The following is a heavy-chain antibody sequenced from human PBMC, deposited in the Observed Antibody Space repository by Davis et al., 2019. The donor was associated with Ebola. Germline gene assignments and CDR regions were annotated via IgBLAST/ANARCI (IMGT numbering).Heavy chain of an antibody. J-gene: IGHJ4*02. D-gene: IGHD2-2*01. CDR3: ARATDIVVVPAGPFDY. V-gene: IGHV3-21*01. CDR1: GFTFSSYS. Sequence: PGGSLRLSCAASGFTFSSYSMNWVRQAPGKGLEWVSSISSSSSYIYYADSVKGRFTISRDNAKNSLYLQMNSLRAEDTAVYYCARATDIVVVPAGPFDYWGQGTLVTVSS. CDR2: ISSSSSYI.